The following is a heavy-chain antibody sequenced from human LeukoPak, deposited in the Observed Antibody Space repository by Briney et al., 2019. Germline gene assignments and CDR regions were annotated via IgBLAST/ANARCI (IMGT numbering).Heavy chain of an antibody. CDR2: IKQDGSVK. J-gene: IGHJ4*02. D-gene: IGHD6-6*01. CDR1: RFTFNNYW. Sequence: GGFLRLSCAASRFTFNNYWMSWVRQAPGRGLEWVANIKQDGSVKYYVDSVKGRFTISRDNAKNSVYLQMNSLRAEDTALYYCARIGYSSSSFDYWGQGTLVTVSS. CDR3: ARIGYSSSSFDY. V-gene: IGHV3-7*01.